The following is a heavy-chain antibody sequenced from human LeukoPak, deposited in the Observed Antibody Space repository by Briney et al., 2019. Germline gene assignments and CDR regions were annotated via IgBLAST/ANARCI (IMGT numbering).Heavy chain of an antibody. CDR2: IRSSSSTI. CDR1: GFTFSSYS. CDR3: ARVYVGTSTTYPFDS. Sequence: GGSLRLSCAASGFTFSSYSMNWVRQAPGKGLEWVSYIRSSSSTIYYADSVKGRFTISRDNAKNTLYLQMNSLRAEDTAVYYCARVYVGTSTTYPFDSWGQGTLVTVSS. V-gene: IGHV3-48*04. D-gene: IGHD3-16*01. J-gene: IGHJ4*02.